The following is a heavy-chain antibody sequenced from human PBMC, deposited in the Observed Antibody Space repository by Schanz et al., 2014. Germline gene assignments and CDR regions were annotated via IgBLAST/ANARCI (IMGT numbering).Heavy chain of an antibody. CDR2: ISSSGGHI. J-gene: IGHJ3*01. CDR3: ARDTLWFGDINDAFDV. Sequence: EVQVVESGGGLVRPGGSLRLSCSGFTVSAYSANWVRQAPGKGLEWVSSISSSGGHIYYADSVKGRFTITRDNANNVMYLQMNSLRVGDTAMYYCARDTLWFGDINDAFDVWGHGTMVTVS. CDR1: GFTVSAYS. D-gene: IGHD3-10*01. V-gene: IGHV3-21*02.